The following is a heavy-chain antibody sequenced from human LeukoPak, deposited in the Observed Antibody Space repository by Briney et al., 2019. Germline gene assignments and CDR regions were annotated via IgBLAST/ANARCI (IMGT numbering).Heavy chain of an antibody. D-gene: IGHD3-22*01. J-gene: IGHJ4*02. V-gene: IGHV4-38-2*02. CDR1: GYSISSGYY. Sequence: SETLSLTCTVSGYSISSGYYWGWIRQPPGKGLEWIGSIYHSGSTYYNPSLKSRVTISVDTSKNQFSLKLSSVTAADTAVYYCARAGEAMIVVVITFDYWGQGTLVTVSS. CDR3: ARAGEAMIVVVITFDY. CDR2: IYHSGST.